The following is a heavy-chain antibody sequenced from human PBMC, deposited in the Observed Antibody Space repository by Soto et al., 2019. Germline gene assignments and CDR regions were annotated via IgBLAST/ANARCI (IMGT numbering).Heavy chain of an antibody. CDR3: ERGATFPSSGWDRYYFDY. V-gene: IGHV3-30-3*01. CDR2: ISYDGSNK. D-gene: IGHD6-19*01. J-gene: IGHJ4*02. Sequence: QVQLVESGGGVVQPGRSLRLSCAASGFTFSSYAMHWVRQAPGKGLEWVAVISYDGSNKYYADSVKGRFTISRDNSKNTLYLQMNSLRAEDTAVYYCERGATFPSSGWDRYYFDYWGQGTLVTVSS. CDR1: GFTFSSYA.